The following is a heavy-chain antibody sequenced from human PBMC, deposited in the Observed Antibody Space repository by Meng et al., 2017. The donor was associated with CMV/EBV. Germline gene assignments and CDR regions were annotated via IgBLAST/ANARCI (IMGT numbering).Heavy chain of an antibody. CDR1: GFTFSSSA. CDR2: IRSKANSYAT. CDR3: TRRGTGTTLSDY. V-gene: IGHV3-73*01. J-gene: IGHJ4*02. Sequence: GESLKISCAASGFTFSSSAMHWVRQASGKGLEWVGRIRSKANSYATAYAASVKGRFTISRDDSKNTAYLQMNSLKTEDTAVYYCTRRGTGTTLSDYWGQGTLVTVSS. D-gene: IGHD1-14*01.